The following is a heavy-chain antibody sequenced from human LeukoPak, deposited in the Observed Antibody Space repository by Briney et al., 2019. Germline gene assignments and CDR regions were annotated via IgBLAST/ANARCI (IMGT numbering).Heavy chain of an antibody. Sequence: GESLKISCKGSGYSFTSYWIGWVRQMPGKGLEWMGIIYPGDSDTRYSPSFQGQVTISADKSTSTAYLQWRSLKASDTAMYYCARLHQWFGELPFDYWGQGTLVTVSS. J-gene: IGHJ4*02. CDR2: IYPGDSDT. V-gene: IGHV5-51*01. D-gene: IGHD3-10*01. CDR3: ARLHQWFGELPFDY. CDR1: GYSFTSYW.